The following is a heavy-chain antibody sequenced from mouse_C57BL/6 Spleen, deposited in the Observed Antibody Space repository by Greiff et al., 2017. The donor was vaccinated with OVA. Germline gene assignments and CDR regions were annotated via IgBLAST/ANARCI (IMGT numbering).Heavy chain of an antibody. V-gene: IGHV1-61*01. CDR2: IYPSDSET. Sequence: VQLQQPGAELVRPGSSVKLSCKASGYTFTSYWMDWVKQRPGQGLEWIGNIYPSDSETHYNQKFKDKATLTVDKSSSTAYMQLSSLTSEDSAVYYCARSYYGRVSWFAYWGQGTLVTVSA. J-gene: IGHJ3*01. D-gene: IGHD1-1*01. CDR1: GYTFTSYW. CDR3: ARSYYGRVSWFAY.